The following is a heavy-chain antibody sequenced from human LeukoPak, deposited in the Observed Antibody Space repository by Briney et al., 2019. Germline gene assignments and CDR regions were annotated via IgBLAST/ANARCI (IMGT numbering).Heavy chain of an antibody. D-gene: IGHD5-12*01. V-gene: IGHV3-20*04. CDR1: GFTFDDYG. Sequence: GGSLRLSCAASGFTFDDYGMSWVRQAPGKGLEWVSGINWNGGSTGYADSVKGRFTISRDNAKNSLYLQMNSLRAEDTALYYCARDQSGYSGYDTRGAFDIWGQGTMVTVSS. CDR2: INWNGGST. J-gene: IGHJ3*02. CDR3: ARDQSGYSGYDTRGAFDI.